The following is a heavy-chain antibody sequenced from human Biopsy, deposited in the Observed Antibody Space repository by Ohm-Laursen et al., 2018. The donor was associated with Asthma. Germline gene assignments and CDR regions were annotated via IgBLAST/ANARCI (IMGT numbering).Heavy chain of an antibody. V-gene: IGHV4-31*03. J-gene: IGHJ5*02. CDR2: IYYSGST. D-gene: IGHD4-17*01. CDR1: GGSINISDYY. CDR3: ARTTYGDDGFDP. Sequence: TLSLTCTVSGGSINISDYYWSWIRQLPVKGLEWIGYIYYSGSTYYNPSLKSRVSISLDTSKNQFSLSLTSVTAADTAVYYCARTTYGDDGFDPWGQGTLVTVSS.